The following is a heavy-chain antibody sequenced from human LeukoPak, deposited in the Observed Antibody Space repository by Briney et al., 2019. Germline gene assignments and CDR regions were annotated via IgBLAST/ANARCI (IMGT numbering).Heavy chain of an antibody. CDR3: ATEGHCGGDCYSFY. J-gene: IGHJ4*02. CDR2: FDPEDGET. Sequence: ASVKVSCKASGGTFSSDAVSWVRQAPGQGLEWMGGFDPEDGETIYAQKFQGRVTMTEDTSTDTAYVELSSLRSEDTAVYYCATEGHCGGDCYSFYWGQGTLITVSS. V-gene: IGHV1-24*01. D-gene: IGHD2-21*02. CDR1: GGTFSSDA.